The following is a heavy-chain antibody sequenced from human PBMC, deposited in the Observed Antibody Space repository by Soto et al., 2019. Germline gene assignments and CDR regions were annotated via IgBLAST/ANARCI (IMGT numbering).Heavy chain of an antibody. J-gene: IGHJ6*02. Sequence: GESLKISCKVSGDSFPGFWIGWVRQMPGKGLEWLGSIYPGDSDTRYSPSFQGQVTISADKSISTAYLQWSSLKASDTAMYYCARRLIVATGMDVWGQGTTVTVSS. CDR2: IYPGDSDT. CDR1: GDSFPGFW. V-gene: IGHV5-51*01. CDR3: ARRLIVATGMDV. D-gene: IGHD5-12*01.